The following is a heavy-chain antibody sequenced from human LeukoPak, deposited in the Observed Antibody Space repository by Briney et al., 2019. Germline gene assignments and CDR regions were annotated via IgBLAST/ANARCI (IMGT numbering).Heavy chain of an antibody. CDR1: GFTFSSYA. D-gene: IGHD6-19*01. Sequence: TGGSLRLSCAASGFTFSSYAMHWVRQAPGKGLEWVAVISYDGSNKYYADSVKGRFTISRDNSKNTLYLQMNSLRAEDTAVHYCAKGGVAGTFDYWGQGTQVTVSS. CDR3: AKGGVAGTFDY. CDR2: ISYDGSNK. J-gene: IGHJ4*02. V-gene: IGHV3-30-3*01.